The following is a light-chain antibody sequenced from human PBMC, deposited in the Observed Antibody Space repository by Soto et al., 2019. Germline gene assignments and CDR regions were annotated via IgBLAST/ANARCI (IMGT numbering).Light chain of an antibody. CDR3: CSYAGTYTGV. Sequence: QSVLTQPRSVSGSPGQSVSISCTGTSSDVGRYSYVSWYQQHPGKAPKLMIYDVSERPSGVPDRFSGSKSGNTASLTISGLPAEDEADYYCCSYAGTYTGVFGTGTKVTVL. CDR2: DVS. CDR1: SSDVGRYSY. J-gene: IGLJ1*01. V-gene: IGLV2-11*01.